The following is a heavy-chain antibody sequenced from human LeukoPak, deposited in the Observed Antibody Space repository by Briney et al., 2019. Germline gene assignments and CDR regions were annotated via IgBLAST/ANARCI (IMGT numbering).Heavy chain of an antibody. D-gene: IGHD3-10*01. J-gene: IGHJ3*02. CDR3: AREGGSHIYQDAFDI. CDR1: GFTFSSYW. Sequence: QTGGSLRLSCAASGFTFSSYWMRWVRQAPGKGLVWVSRINSDGSSTSYADSVKGRFTISRDNAKNTLYLQMNSLRAEDTAVYYCAREGGSHIYQDAFDIWGQGTMVTVSS. V-gene: IGHV3-74*01. CDR2: INSDGSST.